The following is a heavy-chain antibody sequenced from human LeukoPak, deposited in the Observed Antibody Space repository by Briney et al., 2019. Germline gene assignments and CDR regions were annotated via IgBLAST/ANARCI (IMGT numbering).Heavy chain of an antibody. Sequence: GGSLRLSCAASGFTFRSHGMHWVRQAPGKGLEWVAFIWYDGSNKYYTDSVKGRFTISRANSKNTLYLQMNSLRAEDTAVYYCAGDRATSYFDYWGQGALVTISS. J-gene: IGHJ4*02. CDR1: GFTFRSHG. V-gene: IGHV3-33*01. D-gene: IGHD1-26*01. CDR2: IWYDGSNK. CDR3: AGDRATSYFDY.